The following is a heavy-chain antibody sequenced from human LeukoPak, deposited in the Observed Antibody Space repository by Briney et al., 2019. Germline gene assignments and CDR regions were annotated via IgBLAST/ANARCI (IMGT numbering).Heavy chain of an antibody. D-gene: IGHD4-17*01. CDR1: GYTFTSYF. CDR2: MNPNSGNT. Sequence: ASVKVSCKASGYTFTSYFMHWVRQATGQGLEWMGWMNPNSGNTGYAQKFQGRVTMTRNTSISTAYMELSSLRSEDTAVYYCATKTTVTTQKYYYYMDVWGKGTTVTISS. V-gene: IGHV1-8*02. CDR3: ATKTTVTTQKYYYYMDV. J-gene: IGHJ6*03.